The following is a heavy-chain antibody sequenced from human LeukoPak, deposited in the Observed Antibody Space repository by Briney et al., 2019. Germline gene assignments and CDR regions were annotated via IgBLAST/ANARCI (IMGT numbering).Heavy chain of an antibody. CDR1: GGSINNYY. J-gene: IGHJ4*02. D-gene: IGHD3/OR15-3a*01. CDR2: IYYSGSN. CDR3: ARQTGSGLFILP. V-gene: IGHV4-59*04. Sequence: SETLSLTCTVSGGSINNYYWSWIRQPPGKGLEWIGYIYYSGSNYHNPSLKSRVTISVDTSKNQFSLKLTSVTAADTAVYYCARQTGSGLFILPGGQGTLVTVSS.